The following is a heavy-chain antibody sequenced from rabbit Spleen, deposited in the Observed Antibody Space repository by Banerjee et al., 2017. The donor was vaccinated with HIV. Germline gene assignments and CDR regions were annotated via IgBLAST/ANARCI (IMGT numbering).Heavy chain of an antibody. V-gene: IGHV1S45*01. CDR2: IDVTKSNAI. J-gene: IGHJ4*01. D-gene: IGHD2-1*01. CDR3: ARGSATMTMVITGYYLNL. CDR1: GLDFSSSYW. Sequence: QEQLEESGGDLVQPGASLTLTCKASGLDFSSSYWICWVRQAPGKGLEWIACIDVTKSNAIYYATWAKGRFTISKTSSTTVTLQMTSLTAADTATYFCARGSATMTMVITGYYLNLWGPGTLVTVS.